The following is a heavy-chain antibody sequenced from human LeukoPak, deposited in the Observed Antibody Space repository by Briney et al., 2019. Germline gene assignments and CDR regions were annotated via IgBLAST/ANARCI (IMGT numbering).Heavy chain of an antibody. J-gene: IGHJ6*03. Sequence: GGSLRLSCAASGFIFSSSWMTWVRQAPGKGLEWVANIKQDGSEESYVDSVRGRFTISRDNAENSLYLQMNSLRAEDTAVYFCARRTLPYLDVWGKGTTVTVSS. V-gene: IGHV3-7*01. CDR1: GFIFSSSW. D-gene: IGHD1/OR15-1a*01. CDR2: IKQDGSEE. CDR3: ARRTLPYLDV.